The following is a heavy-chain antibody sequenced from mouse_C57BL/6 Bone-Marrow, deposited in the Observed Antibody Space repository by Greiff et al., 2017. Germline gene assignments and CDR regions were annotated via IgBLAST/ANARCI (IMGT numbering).Heavy chain of an antibody. CDR2: IDPSDSYT. V-gene: IGHV1-50*01. J-gene: IGHJ3*01. Sequence: VQLQQSGAELVKPGASVKLSCKASGYTFTSYWMQWVKQRPGQGLEWIGEIDPSDSYTNYNQKFKGKATLTVDTSSSTAYMQLSSLTSEDSAVYDCATPSPYGSSAAWFAYWGQGTLVTVSA. CDR1: GYTFTSYW. CDR3: ATPSPYGSSAAWFAY. D-gene: IGHD1-1*01.